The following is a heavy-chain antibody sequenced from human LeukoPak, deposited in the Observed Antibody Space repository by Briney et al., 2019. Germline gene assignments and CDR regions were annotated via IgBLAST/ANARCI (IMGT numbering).Heavy chain of an antibody. CDR2: IYYSGST. CDR1: GGSIRSYY. D-gene: IGHD6-19*01. Sequence: KTSETLSLTCTVSGGSIRSYYWSGIRQPPGKGLEWMGYIYYSGSTNYNTSLKSRVSISVDTSKNQFSLKLSSVTAADTAVYYCAGARSSGWTDYWGQGTLVTVSS. CDR3: AGARSSGWTDY. V-gene: IGHV4-59*01. J-gene: IGHJ4*02.